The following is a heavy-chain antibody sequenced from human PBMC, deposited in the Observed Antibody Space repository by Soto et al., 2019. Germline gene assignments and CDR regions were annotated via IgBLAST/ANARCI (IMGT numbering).Heavy chain of an antibody. CDR1: GFTFSNSW. CDR2: INQDGSEK. J-gene: IGHJ3*02. D-gene: IGHD2-15*01. Sequence: GGSLILSCAVSGFTFSNSWMSWVRQTPGKGLEWVANINQDGSEKYYVDSVKGRFTISRDNAKNSLYLQMNSLRAEDTAVYYCARWWAPRYCSGGSGDQPSRRSHAFERWGQGKMVTV. V-gene: IGHV3-7*01. CDR3: ARWWAPRYCSGGSGDQPSRRSHAFER.